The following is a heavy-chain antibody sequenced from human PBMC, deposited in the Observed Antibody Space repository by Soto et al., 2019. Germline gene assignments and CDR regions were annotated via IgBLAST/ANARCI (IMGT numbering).Heavy chain of an antibody. V-gene: IGHV1-18*01. Sequence: QVHLVQSGVEVKTPGASVKVSCQASGYTFFTYDISWVRQAPGQGLEWMGWISTYSGDTKYAQKFQGRVTMTTDTSTTTAYLELRSLRSDDTAVYYCARHHGPTTSENWFDPWGKRTLVTVSS. D-gene: IGHD5-12*01. CDR3: ARHHGPTTSENWFDP. CDR1: GYTFFTYD. J-gene: IGHJ5*02. CDR2: ISTYSGDT.